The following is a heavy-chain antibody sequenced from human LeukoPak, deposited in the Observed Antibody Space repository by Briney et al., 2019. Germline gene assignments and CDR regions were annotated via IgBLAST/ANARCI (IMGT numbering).Heavy chain of an antibody. V-gene: IGHV4-31*03. Sequence: PSETLSLTCTVSGGSISSGGYSWSWIRQHPGKGLEWIGYIYYSGSTYCNPSLKSRVTISVDTSKNQFSLKLSSVTAADTAVYYCARSGVVITEPPDAFDIWGQGTMVTVSS. J-gene: IGHJ3*02. CDR1: GGSISSGGYS. CDR2: IYYSGST. CDR3: ARSGVVITEPPDAFDI. D-gene: IGHD3-22*01.